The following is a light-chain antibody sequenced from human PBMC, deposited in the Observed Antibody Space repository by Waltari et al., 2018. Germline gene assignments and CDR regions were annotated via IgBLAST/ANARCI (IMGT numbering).Light chain of an antibody. J-gene: IGKJ5*01. V-gene: IGKV1-5*03. Sequence: DIQMTQSPSTLSASVGDRVTITCRASQSISKWVAWYQQKPGQAPKFRIYETSTLDSGVPSRFSGSGAGTEFTLIVNSLQPDDFATYYSQQYIAYPVTFGQGTRLEIK. CDR2: ETS. CDR1: QSISKW. CDR3: QQYIAYPVT.